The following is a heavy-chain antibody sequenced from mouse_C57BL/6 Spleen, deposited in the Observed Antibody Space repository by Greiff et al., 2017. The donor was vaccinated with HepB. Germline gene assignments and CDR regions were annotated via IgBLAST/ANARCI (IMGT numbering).Heavy chain of an antibody. Sequence: QVQLQQSGAELAKPGASVKLSCKASGYTFTSYWMHWVKQRPGQGLEWIGYINPSSGYTKYNQKFKDKATLTADKSSSTAYMQLSSLTYEDSAVYYCARGFYGSSYGWDYWGQGTTLTVSS. J-gene: IGHJ2*01. CDR1: GYTFTSYW. CDR3: ARGFYGSSYGWDY. V-gene: IGHV1-7*01. CDR2: INPSSGYT. D-gene: IGHD1-1*01.